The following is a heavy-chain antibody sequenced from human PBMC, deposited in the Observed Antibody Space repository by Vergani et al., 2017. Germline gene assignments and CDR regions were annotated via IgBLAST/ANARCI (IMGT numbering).Heavy chain of an antibody. J-gene: IGHJ6*02. D-gene: IGHD2-15*01. CDR3: ARGAVVVVAATLNYYYGMDV. CDR1: GFTFSSYA. V-gene: IGHV3-21*01. Sequence: EVQLLESGGGLVQPGGSLRLSCAASGFTFSSYAMSWVRQAPGKGLEWVSSISSSSSYIYYADSVKGRFTISRDNAKNSLYLQMNSLRAEDTAVYYCARGAVVVVAATLNYYYGMDVWGQGTTVTVSS. CDR2: ISSSSSYI.